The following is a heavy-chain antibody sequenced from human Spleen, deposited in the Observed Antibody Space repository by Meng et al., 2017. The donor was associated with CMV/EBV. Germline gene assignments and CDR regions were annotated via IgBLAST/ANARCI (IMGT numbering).Heavy chain of an antibody. D-gene: IGHD2-15*01. CDR2: IYYSGST. Sequence: SETLSLTCTVSGGSISSSSYYWGWIRQPPGKGLEWIGYIYYSGSTNYNPSLKSRVTISVDTSKNQFSLKLSSVTAADTAVYYCARGPIDSVSNWGQGTLVTVSS. V-gene: IGHV4-61*05. CDR3: ARGPIDSVSN. CDR1: GGSISSSSYY. J-gene: IGHJ4*02.